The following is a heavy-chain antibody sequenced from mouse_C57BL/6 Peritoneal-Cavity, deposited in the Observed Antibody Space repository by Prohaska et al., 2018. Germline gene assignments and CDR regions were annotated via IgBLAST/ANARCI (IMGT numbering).Heavy chain of an antibody. CDR3: MRYGNYWYFDV. CDR2: INSDVSSI. V-gene: IGHV11-2*01. J-gene: IGHJ1*03. D-gene: IGHD2-1*01. Sequence: EVQLLETGGGLVQPGGSRGLSCEGSGFTFSGFWMSWVRQTPGKTLEWIGDINSDVSSINYSPSIKDRFTIFRDNDKSTLYLQRSNVRSEDTATYFCMRYGNYWYFDVWGTGTTVTVSS. CDR1: GFTFSGFW.